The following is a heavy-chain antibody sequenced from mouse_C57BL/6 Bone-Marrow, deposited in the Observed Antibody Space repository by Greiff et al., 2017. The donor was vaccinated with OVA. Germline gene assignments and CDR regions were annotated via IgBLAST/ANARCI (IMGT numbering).Heavy chain of an antibody. Sequence: EVKLQESGPELVKPGASVKMSCKASGYTFTDYNMHWVKQSHGKSLEWIGYINPNNGGTSYNQKFKGKATLTVNKSSSPAYMELRSLTSEDSAVYYCARGWLLRPYAMDYWGQGTSVTVSS. V-gene: IGHV1-22*01. J-gene: IGHJ4*01. CDR3: ARGWLLRPYAMDY. D-gene: IGHD2-3*01. CDR1: GYTFTDYN. CDR2: INPNNGGT.